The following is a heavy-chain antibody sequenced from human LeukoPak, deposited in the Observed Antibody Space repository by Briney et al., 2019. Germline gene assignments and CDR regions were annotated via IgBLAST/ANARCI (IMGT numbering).Heavy chain of an antibody. CDR3: ARGLVRYFDWSPAGAYYFDY. D-gene: IGHD3-9*01. Sequence: SETLSLTCAVSGGSISSGGYSWSWIRQPPGKGLEWIGYIYHSGSTYYNPSLKSRVTISVDTSKNQFSLKLSSVTAADTAVYYCARGLVRYFDWSPAGAYYFDYWGQGTLVTVSS. CDR2: IYHSGST. V-gene: IGHV4-30-2*01. CDR1: GGSISSGGYS. J-gene: IGHJ4*02.